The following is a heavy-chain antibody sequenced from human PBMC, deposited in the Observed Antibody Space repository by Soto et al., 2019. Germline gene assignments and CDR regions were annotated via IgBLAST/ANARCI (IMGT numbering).Heavy chain of an antibody. Sequence: ASVKVSCKASGYTFTSYDINWVRQATRQGPEWMGWMNPNSGNTSYAQKFQGRVTMTEDTSTDTAYMELSSLRSEDTAVYYCATPSLRRDGYTDFDYWGQGTLVTVSS. J-gene: IGHJ4*02. D-gene: IGHD5-12*01. CDR1: GYTFTSYD. CDR2: MNPNSGNT. CDR3: ATPSLRRDGYTDFDY. V-gene: IGHV1-8*01.